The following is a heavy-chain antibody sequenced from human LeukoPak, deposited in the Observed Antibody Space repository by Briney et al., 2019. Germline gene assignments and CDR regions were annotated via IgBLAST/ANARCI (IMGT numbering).Heavy chain of an antibody. CDR1: GFTFSTYS. CDR2: MSSNSAYI. V-gene: IGHV3-21*03. Sequence: PGGSLRLSCAASGFTFSTYSMNWVRQAPGKGLEWVSSMSSNSAYIYYADSLKGRFTISRDNAKNSLYLQMNSLRAEDTAVYYCATDPGYCVGGTCYPIDYWGQGTLVTVSS. CDR3: ATDPGYCVGGTCYPIDY. J-gene: IGHJ4*02. D-gene: IGHD2-15*01.